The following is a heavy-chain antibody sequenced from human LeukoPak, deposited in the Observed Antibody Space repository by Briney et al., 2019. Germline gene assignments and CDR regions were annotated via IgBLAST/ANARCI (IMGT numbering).Heavy chain of an antibody. V-gene: IGHV1-3*01. CDR1: GFSITDYA. D-gene: IGHD3-16*01. Sequence: ASVKVSCKASGFSITDYAMHWVRQAPAQRFEWTGWINAANGDTKYSQNFQGRVTITRDTSASTAYIEVSSLRSEDTAIYYCARGSYGYPYTYDYWGQGALVTVSS. CDR3: ARGSYGYPYTYDY. J-gene: IGHJ4*02. CDR2: INAANGDT.